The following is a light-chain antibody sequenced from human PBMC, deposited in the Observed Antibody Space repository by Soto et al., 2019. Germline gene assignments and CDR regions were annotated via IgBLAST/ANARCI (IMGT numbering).Light chain of an antibody. Sequence: DIVMTQIPVSLPVTPGEPASISCKSSQSLLHSHGYNYMDWYLQQPGQSPQLLIYFGSYRASGVPDRFRGSGSGTNFTLRISRVEPDDFGIYYCMQALQVPITFGQGTRLEIK. V-gene: IGKV2-28*01. J-gene: IGKJ5*01. CDR2: FGS. CDR1: QSLLHSHGYNY. CDR3: MQALQVPIT.